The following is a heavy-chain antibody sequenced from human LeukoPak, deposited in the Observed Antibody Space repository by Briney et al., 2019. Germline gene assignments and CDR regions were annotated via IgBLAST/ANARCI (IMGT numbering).Heavy chain of an antibody. CDR2: ISGSGVNT. Sequence: GGSLRLSCAASGFTFSSYAMNWVRQAPGKGLEWVSGISGSGVNTYYADSVKGRFTISRDNSKNTLYLQVNSLRAEDTAVYYCAKGGKWDVTPFDYWGQGTLVTVSS. D-gene: IGHD1-26*01. J-gene: IGHJ4*02. V-gene: IGHV3-23*01. CDR3: AKGGKWDVTPFDY. CDR1: GFTFSSYA.